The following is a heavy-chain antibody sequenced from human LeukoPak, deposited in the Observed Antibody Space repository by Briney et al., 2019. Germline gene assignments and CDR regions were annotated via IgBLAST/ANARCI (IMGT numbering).Heavy chain of an antibody. J-gene: IGHJ2*01. D-gene: IGHD3-10*01. CDR2: IYYLGST. CDR1: GGSFSGYY. Sequence: SETLSLTCAVYGGSFSGYYWSWIRQPPGKGLEWVGHIYYLGSTNYSPSLKSRVTISIDTSKNYFSLKLNSVIAADTAVYYCARDRPGSYWYFDLWGRGTLVTVSS. V-gene: IGHV4-59*01. CDR3: ARDRPGSYWYFDL.